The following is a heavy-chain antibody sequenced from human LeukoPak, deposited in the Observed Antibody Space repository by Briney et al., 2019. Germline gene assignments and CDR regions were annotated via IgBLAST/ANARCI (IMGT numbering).Heavy chain of an antibody. Sequence: GGYLRLYCAASGFTFSNYAMSWVRQAPGKGLEWVSVISGSGGSTYYADSVKGRFTISRDNSKNTLYLQMSSLRAEDTAVYYCAREIGDFDYWGQGTLVTVSS. D-gene: IGHD1-26*01. CDR1: GFTFSNYA. V-gene: IGHV3-23*01. CDR2: ISGSGGST. J-gene: IGHJ4*02. CDR3: AREIGDFDY.